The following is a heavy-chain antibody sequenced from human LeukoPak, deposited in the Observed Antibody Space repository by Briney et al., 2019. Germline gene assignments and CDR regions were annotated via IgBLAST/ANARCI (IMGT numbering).Heavy chain of an antibody. CDR1: GFTFSSYG. CDR3: AKMRGPPSDISVTEG. V-gene: IGHV3-23*01. CDR2: ISGNGGST. Sequence: GGSLRLSCAASGFTFSSYGMTWVRQAPGKGLEWVSAISGNGGSTYYADSVKGRFTISRDNSKNTLFLQMNSLRVEDTAMYYCAKMRGPPSDISVTEGWGRGTLVTVSS. D-gene: IGHD2-21*02. J-gene: IGHJ4*02.